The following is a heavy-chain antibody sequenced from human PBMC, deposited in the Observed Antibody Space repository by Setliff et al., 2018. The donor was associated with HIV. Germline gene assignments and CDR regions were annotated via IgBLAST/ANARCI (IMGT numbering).Heavy chain of an antibody. V-gene: IGHV3-48*03. CDR1: KFTFTNYE. D-gene: IGHD1-1*01. J-gene: IGHJ1*01. CDR2: ISTTASHI. CDR3: ATKEPGTTYFQH. Sequence: GGSLRLSCTASKFTFTNYELNWVRQAPGKGLEWISYISTTASHIYYADSVKGRFTISRDSAKNSLYLEMKSLRSEDTAVYYCATKEPGTTYFQHWGQGTLVTVSS.